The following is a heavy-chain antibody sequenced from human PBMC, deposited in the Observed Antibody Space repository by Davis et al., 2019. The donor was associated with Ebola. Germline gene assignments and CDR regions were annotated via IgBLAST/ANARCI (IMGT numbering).Heavy chain of an antibody. Sequence: LRLSCNVSGASITSGYFSWSWVRQPAGKGLEWIGHIYTNGNTKYSSSLESRVTLSIDASKNQFSLNLHSVSAADTAVYYCARVVRRGDNWFDPWGQGTLVTVSS. CDR1: GASITSGYFS. CDR3: ARVVRRGDNWFDP. CDR2: IYTNGNT. V-gene: IGHV4-61*09. D-gene: IGHD3-10*01. J-gene: IGHJ5*02.